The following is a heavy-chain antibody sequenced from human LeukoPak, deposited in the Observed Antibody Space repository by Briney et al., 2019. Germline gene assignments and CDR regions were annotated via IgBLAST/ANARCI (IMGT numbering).Heavy chain of an antibody. Sequence: PGGSLRLSCAASGFTFSSYSMNWVRQAPGKGLEWVSSISSSSSYIYYADSVKGRFTISRDNAKNSLYLQMNSLRAEDTAVYYCARGYCSGGSCLFDYWGQGTLVTVSS. CDR3: ARGYCSGGSCLFDY. CDR1: GFTFSSYS. CDR2: ISSSSSYI. J-gene: IGHJ4*02. V-gene: IGHV3-21*01. D-gene: IGHD2-15*01.